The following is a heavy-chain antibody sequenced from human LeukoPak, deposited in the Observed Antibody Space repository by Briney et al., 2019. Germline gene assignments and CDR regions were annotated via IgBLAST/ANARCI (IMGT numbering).Heavy chain of an antibody. CDR2: IRPTGTNT. D-gene: IGHD1-14*01. J-gene: IGHJ4*02. CDR3: AEVPFYETSAPLRDLNY. Sequence: PGGSLRLSCAASGFTFSTYAMSWVRQAPGKGLEWVSVIRPTGTNTYYASSVKGRFTISRDNSKNNLYLQMSSLKAEDTAIYYCAEVPFYETSAPLRDLNYWGQGTLVTVSS. V-gene: IGHV3-23*01. CDR1: GFTFSTYA.